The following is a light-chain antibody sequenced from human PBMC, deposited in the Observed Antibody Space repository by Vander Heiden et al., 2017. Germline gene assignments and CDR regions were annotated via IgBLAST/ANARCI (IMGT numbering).Light chain of an antibody. Sequence: PRLLIYDAPNRAIRIPARFSGSGSGTDFTLTINSLEPEDFGIYFCQQWNNWPRTTFGPGTRVDIK. CDR3: QQWNNWPRTT. J-gene: IGKJ3*01. CDR2: DAP. V-gene: IGKV3-11*01.